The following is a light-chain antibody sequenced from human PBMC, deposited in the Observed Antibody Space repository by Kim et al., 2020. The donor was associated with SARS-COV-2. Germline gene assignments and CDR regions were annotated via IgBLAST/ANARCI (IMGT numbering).Light chain of an antibody. CDR3: QKYNTSPRT. J-gene: IGKJ1*01. Sequence: ASIGDTVTITCRASEAIQHYLAWYQQRPVTRPILLISAASTLQSGVPSRFSGSGSGTDFTLTIRGLQHEDVATYYCQKYNTSPRTFGPGTKVDIK. CDR2: AAS. CDR1: EAIQHY. V-gene: IGKV1-27*01.